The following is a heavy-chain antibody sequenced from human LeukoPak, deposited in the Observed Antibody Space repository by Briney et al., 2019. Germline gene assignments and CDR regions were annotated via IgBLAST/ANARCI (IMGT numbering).Heavy chain of an antibody. CDR1: GGSISSSSYY. J-gene: IGHJ6*03. D-gene: IGHD2-15*01. Sequence: SETLSLTCTVSGGSISSSSYYWGWIRQPPGKGLEWLGSIYYSGSTYYHPSLKSRVTISVNTSKNQFSLKLRSVTAADTAVYYCARTPTLRTYYYYMDVWGKGTTVTVSS. CDR3: ARTPTLRTYYYYMDV. V-gene: IGHV4-39*01. CDR2: IYYSGST.